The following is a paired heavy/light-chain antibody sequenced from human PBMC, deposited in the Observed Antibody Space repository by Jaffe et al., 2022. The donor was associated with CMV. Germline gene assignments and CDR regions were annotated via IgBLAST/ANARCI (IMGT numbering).Heavy chain of an antibody. D-gene: IGHD1-26*01. V-gene: IGHV3-9*01. J-gene: IGHJ4*02. Sequence: EVQLVESGGGLVQPGRSLRLSCAASGFTFDDYAMHWVRQRPGKGLEWVSSITWESRNIAYADSVKARFTISRDNAKNSLYLQMNSLRPEDTAFYYCAKDPSGSSLGVFDYWGQGTLVTVSS. CDR3: AKDPSGSSLGVFDY. CDR2: ITWESRNI. CDR1: GFTFDDYA.
Light chain of an antibody. CDR1: QSVSSDY. J-gene: IGKJ3*01. V-gene: IGKV3-20*01. CDR3: QQYGSSRFT. CDR2: GAS. Sequence: EIVLTQSPGTLSLSLGESVTLSCRASQSVSSDYLAWYQHKPGQAPRLLIYGASRRATDIPDRFSGSGSGSDFTLTISRLEPEDFAVYYCQQYGSSRFTFGPGTKVDIK.